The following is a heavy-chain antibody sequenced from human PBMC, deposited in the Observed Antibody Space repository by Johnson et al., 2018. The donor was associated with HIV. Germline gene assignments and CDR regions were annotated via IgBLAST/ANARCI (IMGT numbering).Heavy chain of an antibody. Sequence: VQLVESGGGVVQPGGSLRLSCAASGFTFSSYAMHWVRQAPGKGLEWVAFIRYDGTTEYYADSVKGRFTISRDNSKNTLYLQMNSLRPEDTAVYYCARDTAEDSSGYYDRVDAFDIWGQGTMVTVSS. CDR2: IRYDGTTE. D-gene: IGHD3-22*01. CDR3: ARDTAEDSSGYYDRVDAFDI. J-gene: IGHJ3*02. CDR1: GFTFSSYA. V-gene: IGHV3-30*02.